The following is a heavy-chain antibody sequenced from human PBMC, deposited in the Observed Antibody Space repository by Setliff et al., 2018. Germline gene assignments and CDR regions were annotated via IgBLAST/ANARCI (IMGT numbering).Heavy chain of an antibody. CDR1: GYSFTPFG. V-gene: IGHV1-18*01. CDR3: ARADDYYYYMDV. CDR2: ISADNYKTNHLERFTAGDGKT. Sequence: ASVKVSCKASGYSFTPFGISWVRQAPGQGLEWMGWISADNYKTNHLERFTAGDGKTKYVQKFQGRVTMTTDTSTRTTYMELRSLRSDDTAVYYCARADDYYYYMDVWGKGTTVTVSS. J-gene: IGHJ6*03.